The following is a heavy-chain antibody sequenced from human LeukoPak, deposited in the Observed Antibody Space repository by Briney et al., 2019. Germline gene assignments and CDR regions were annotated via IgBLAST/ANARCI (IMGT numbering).Heavy chain of an antibody. CDR2: IRYDGSNK. V-gene: IGHV3-30*02. D-gene: IGHD5-12*01. Sequence: PGGSLRLSCAASGFTFSSYGMHWVRQAPGKGLEWVAFIRYDGSNKYYADSVKGRFTISRDNSKNTLYLQMNSLRAEDTAVYYCAKLGIVATINGYFDYWGQGTVVT. CDR1: GFTFSSYG. CDR3: AKLGIVATINGYFDY. J-gene: IGHJ4*02.